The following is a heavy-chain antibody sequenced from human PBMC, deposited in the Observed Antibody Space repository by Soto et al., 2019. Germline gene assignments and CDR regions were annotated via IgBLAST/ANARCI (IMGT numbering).Heavy chain of an antibody. V-gene: IGHV3-11*03. J-gene: IGHJ3*02. CDR1: GFTFSDYY. CDR3: AKHMGLLWLGGGRWELPAFDI. D-gene: IGHD3-10*01. Sequence: PGGSLRLSCAASGFTFSDYYMSWIRQAPGKGLEWVSYISSSSSYTNYADSVKGRFTISRDNAKNSLNLQMNSLRAEDTAVYYCAKHMGLLWLGGGRWELPAFDIWGQGTMVTVS. CDR2: ISSSSSYT.